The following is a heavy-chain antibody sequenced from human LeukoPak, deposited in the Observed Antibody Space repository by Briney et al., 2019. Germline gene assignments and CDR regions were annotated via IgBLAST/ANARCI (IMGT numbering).Heavy chain of an antibody. CDR3: ARDHDPAAGIGLDY. V-gene: IGHV4-39*07. D-gene: IGHD6-13*01. CDR2: IYYSGST. Sequence: RSSETLSLTCTVSGGSISSSSYYWGWIRQPPGKGLEWIGSIYYSGSTYYNPSLKSRVTISVDTSKNQFSLKLSSVTAADTAVYYCARDHDPAAGIGLDYWGQGTLVTVSS. J-gene: IGHJ4*02. CDR1: GGSISSSSYY.